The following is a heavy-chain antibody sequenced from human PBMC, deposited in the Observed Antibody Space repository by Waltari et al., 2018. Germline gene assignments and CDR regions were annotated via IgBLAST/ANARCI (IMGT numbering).Heavy chain of an antibody. CDR1: GFTYGNSW. CDR2: IKPDGTYT. Sequence: QLVESGGGLVQPGGSLRLSCAASGFTYGNSWLPWVRQAPGTVLVWVSRIKPDGTYTTYADSVRGRFTISRDNAKSTLYLQMNSLRAEDTALYYCAAFDSGYFDDWGQGTLVTVSS. D-gene: IGHD1-26*01. J-gene: IGHJ4*02. CDR3: AAFDSGYFDD. V-gene: IGHV3-74*03.